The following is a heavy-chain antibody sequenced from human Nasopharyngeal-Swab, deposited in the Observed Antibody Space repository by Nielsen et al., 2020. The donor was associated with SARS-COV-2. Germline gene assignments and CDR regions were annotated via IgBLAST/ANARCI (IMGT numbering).Heavy chain of an antibody. CDR2: INTNTGNP. CDR3: ARDEKSQGIFGVVISGQWWFDP. J-gene: IGHJ5*02. D-gene: IGHD3-3*01. Sequence: ASVKVSCKASGYTFTTYAMHWVRQAPGQGLEWMGWINTNTGNPTYAQGFTGRFVFSLDTSVSTAYLQISGLKAEDTAVYYCARDEKSQGIFGVVISGQWWFDPWGQGTLVTVSS. CDR1: GYTFTTYA. V-gene: IGHV7-4-1*02.